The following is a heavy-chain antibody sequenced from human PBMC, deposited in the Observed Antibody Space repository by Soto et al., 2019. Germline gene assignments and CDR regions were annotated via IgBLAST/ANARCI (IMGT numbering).Heavy chain of an antibody. CDR2: ISAYIGNT. J-gene: IGHJ6*02. D-gene: IGHD3-10*01. CDR3: ARDPGLLLWFGEANPRGYYYYGMDV. Sequence: QVQLVQSGAEVKKPGASVKVSCKASGYTFTSYGINWVRQAPGQGLEWMGWISAYIGNTNYAQKLQGRVTMTTDTSTSTAYMELRSLRSDDTAVYYCARDPGLLLWFGEANPRGYYYYGMDVWGQWTPVTVSS. CDR1: GYTFTSYG. V-gene: IGHV1-18*01.